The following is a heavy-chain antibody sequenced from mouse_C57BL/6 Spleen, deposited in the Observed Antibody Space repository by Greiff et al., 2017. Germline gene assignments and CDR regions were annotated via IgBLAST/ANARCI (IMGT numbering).Heavy chain of an antibody. CDR2: INYDGSST. CDR3: AREGGYDPLYAMDY. Sequence: EVNVVESEGGLVQPGSSMKLSCTASGFTFSDYYMAWVRQVPEKGLEWVANINYDGSSTYYLDSLKSRFIISRDNAKNILYLQMSSLKSEDTATYYCAREGGYDPLYAMDYWGQGTSVTVSS. V-gene: IGHV5-16*01. D-gene: IGHD2-2*01. J-gene: IGHJ4*01. CDR1: GFTFSDYY.